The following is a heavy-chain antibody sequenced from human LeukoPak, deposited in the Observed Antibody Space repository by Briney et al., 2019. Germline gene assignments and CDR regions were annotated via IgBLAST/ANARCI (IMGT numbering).Heavy chain of an antibody. J-gene: IGHJ4*02. CDR3: ARGGSITMVRGFFDY. D-gene: IGHD3-10*01. Sequence: SEALSLTCAVYGGSFSGYYWSWIRQPPGKGLEWIGEINHSGSTNYNPSLKSRVTISVDTSKNQLSLKLSSVTAADTAVYYCARGGSITMVRGFFDYWGQGTLVTVSS. CDR2: INHSGST. V-gene: IGHV4-34*01. CDR1: GGSFSGYY.